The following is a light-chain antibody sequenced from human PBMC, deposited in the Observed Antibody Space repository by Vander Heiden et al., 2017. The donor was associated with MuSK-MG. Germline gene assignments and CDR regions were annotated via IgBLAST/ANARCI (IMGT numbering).Light chain of an antibody. J-gene: IGKJ1*01. CDR3: QQYADLPLT. CDR1: QDISNY. V-gene: IGKV1-33*01. Sequence: DIQMTQSPSSLSASVGDRVTITCQASQDISNYLNRYQQKPGQAPKLLIYDASNLETGVPSRFSGSGSGTDFTFTISSLQPEDIATYYCQQYADLPLTFGQGTKVEIQ. CDR2: DAS.